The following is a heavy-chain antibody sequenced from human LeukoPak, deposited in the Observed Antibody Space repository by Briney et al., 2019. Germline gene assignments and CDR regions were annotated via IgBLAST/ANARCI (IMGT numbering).Heavy chain of an antibody. CDR2: IKQDGSEK. D-gene: IGHD3-22*01. J-gene: IGHJ4*02. CDR1: GFTFSTSW. Sequence: GGSLRLSCAASGFTFSTSWMTWVRQAPGKGLEWVANIKQDGSEKYYVDSVKGRFTISRDNAKNSLYLQMNSLRAEDTALYYCASSRYDSSGYYGIIGYWGQGTLVTVSS. V-gene: IGHV3-7*01. CDR3: ASSRYDSSGYYGIIGY.